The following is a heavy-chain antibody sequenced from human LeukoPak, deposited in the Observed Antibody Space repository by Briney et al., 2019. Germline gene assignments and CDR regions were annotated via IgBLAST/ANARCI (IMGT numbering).Heavy chain of an antibody. D-gene: IGHD4-17*01. Sequence: ASVKVSCKASGYTFTRYGITWVRQAPGQGLEWMGCINAYSGNTIYAQKLQSRVTMTTDISTSTAYMELRSLRSDDTAVYYCARSSTVTPIQYYFDYWGQGTLVTVSS. CDR3: ARSSTVTPIQYYFDY. CDR2: INAYSGNT. J-gene: IGHJ4*02. V-gene: IGHV1-18*01. CDR1: GYTFTRYG.